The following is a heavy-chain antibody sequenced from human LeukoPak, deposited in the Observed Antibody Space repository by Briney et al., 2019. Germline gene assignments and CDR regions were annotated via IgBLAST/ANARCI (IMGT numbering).Heavy chain of an antibody. Sequence: PSETLSLTCTVSGGSISSSSYYWGWIRQPPGKGLEWIGSIYYSGSTYYNPSLKSRVTISVDTSKNQFSLKLSSVTAADTAVYYCAKHSYDYVGGIYLYPFDSGGQGPLVPVPS. CDR1: GGSISSSSYY. CDR2: IYYSGST. V-gene: IGHV4-39*01. CDR3: AKHSYDYVGGIYLYPFDS. J-gene: IGHJ4*02. D-gene: IGHD3-16*02.